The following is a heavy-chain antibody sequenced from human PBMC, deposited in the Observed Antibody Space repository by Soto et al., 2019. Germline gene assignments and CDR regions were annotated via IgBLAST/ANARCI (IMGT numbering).Heavy chain of an antibody. CDR2: ISYDGSNK. V-gene: IGHV3-30*18. CDR1: GFTFSSYG. J-gene: IGHJ4*02. Sequence: VQLVESGGGVVQPGRSLRLSCAASGFTFSSYGMHWVRQAPGKGLEWVAVISYDGSNKYYADSVKGRFTISRDNSKNTLYLQMNSLRAEDTAVYYCAKDAESGSYSYWGQGPWSPSPQ. CDR3: AKDAESGSYSY. D-gene: IGHD1-26*01.